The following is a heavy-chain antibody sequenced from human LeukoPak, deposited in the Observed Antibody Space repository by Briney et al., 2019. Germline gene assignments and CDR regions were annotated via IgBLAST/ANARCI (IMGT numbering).Heavy chain of an antibody. Sequence: SETLSLTCTVSGGSFSRYYWNWIRQPAGKGLEWIGRIFTSGITNYYPSLKSRVPMSVDTSKNQFSLNQISVIAADTAIYYCARETSGTYYNPLGYMDVWGKGTTVTVSS. J-gene: IGHJ6*03. CDR2: IFTSGIT. D-gene: IGHD3-10*01. V-gene: IGHV4-4*07. CDR3: ARETSGTYYNPLGYMDV. CDR1: GGSFSRYY.